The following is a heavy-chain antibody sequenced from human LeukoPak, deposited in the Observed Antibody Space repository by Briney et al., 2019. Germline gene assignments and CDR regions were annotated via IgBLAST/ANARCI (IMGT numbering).Heavy chain of an antibody. CDR1: GFPFSLHG. Sequence: PGTSLRLSCATSGFPFSLHGYHWVRQAPGKGLEWTAVIWVDGTRKYYADSVEGRFTISRDNSKSTLYLQIDSLRPEDTAVYYCVAVLVPAAFWHFDVWGRGTQVTVSS. D-gene: IGHD2-2*01. CDR2: IWVDGTRK. V-gene: IGHV3-33*01. CDR3: VAVLVPAAFWHFDV. J-gene: IGHJ2*01.